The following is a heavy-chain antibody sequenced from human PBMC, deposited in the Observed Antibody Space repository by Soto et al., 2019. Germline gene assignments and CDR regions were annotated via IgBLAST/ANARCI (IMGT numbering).Heavy chain of an antibody. CDR2: ISYDGSNK. D-gene: IGHD1-7*01. V-gene: IGHV3-30-3*01. CDR3: ARLRAPYAGTKEGYDY. J-gene: IGHJ4*02. CDR1: GFTFSSYA. Sequence: PGGSLRLSCAASGFTFSSYAMRWVRQAPGKGLEWVAVISYDGSNKYYADSVKGRFTISRDNSKNTLYLQLNSLRAEDTAVYYCARLRAPYAGTKEGYDYWGQGTLVTVSS.